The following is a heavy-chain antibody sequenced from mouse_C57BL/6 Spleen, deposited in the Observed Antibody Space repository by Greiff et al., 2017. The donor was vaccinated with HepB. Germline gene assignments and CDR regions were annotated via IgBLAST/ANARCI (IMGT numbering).Heavy chain of an antibody. CDR3: ARPGYYPFAY. D-gene: IGHD1-1*01. CDR1: GFTFSDYG. CDR2: ISSGSSTI. V-gene: IGHV5-17*01. J-gene: IGHJ3*01. Sequence: EVKLMESGGGLVKPGGSLKLSCAASGFTFSDYGMHWVRQAPEKGLEWVAYISSGSSTIYYADTVKGRFTISRDNAKNTLFLQMTSLRSEDTAMYYCARPGYYPFAYWGQGTLVTVSA.